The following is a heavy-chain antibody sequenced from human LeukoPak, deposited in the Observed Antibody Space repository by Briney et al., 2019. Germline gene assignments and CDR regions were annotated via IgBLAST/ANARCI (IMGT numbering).Heavy chain of an antibody. Sequence: PGGSLRLSCAASGFTFDDYAMHWVRQAPGKGLEWVSGISWNSGSIGYADSVKGRFTISRDNAKNSLYLQMNSLRAEDTALYYCAKAVYRSSGSYSDYWGQGTLVTVSS. CDR2: ISWNSGSI. CDR3: AKAVYRSSGSYSDY. J-gene: IGHJ4*02. CDR1: GFTFDDYA. V-gene: IGHV3-9*01. D-gene: IGHD1-26*01.